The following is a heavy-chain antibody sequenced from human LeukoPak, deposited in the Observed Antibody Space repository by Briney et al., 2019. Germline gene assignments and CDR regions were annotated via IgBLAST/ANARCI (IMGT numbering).Heavy chain of an antibody. Sequence: GGSLRLSCTASGFIFNDYYMGWFRQAPGKGLEWVAYISSRGGSKYHPVSVEGRFTLSRDNAKNSLFLQMNSLRGEDTAVYYCARGATGDFDHWGRGTLVTVSS. J-gene: IGHJ4*02. V-gene: IGHV3-11*01. CDR3: ARGATGDFDH. CDR2: ISSRGGSK. D-gene: IGHD7-27*01. CDR1: GFIFNDYY.